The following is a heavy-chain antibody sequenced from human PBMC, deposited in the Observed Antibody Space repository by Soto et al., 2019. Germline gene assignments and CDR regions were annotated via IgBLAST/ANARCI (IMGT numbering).Heavy chain of an antibody. Sequence: ASVKVSCKVSGYTLTELSMHWVRQAPGKGLEWMGGFDPEDGETIYAQKFQGRVTITADESTSTAYMELSSLRSEDTAVYYCARGYYYDSSGRDWFDPWGQGTLVTVSS. J-gene: IGHJ5*02. CDR2: FDPEDGET. CDR1: GYTLTELS. CDR3: ARGYYYDSSGRDWFDP. D-gene: IGHD3-22*01. V-gene: IGHV1-24*01.